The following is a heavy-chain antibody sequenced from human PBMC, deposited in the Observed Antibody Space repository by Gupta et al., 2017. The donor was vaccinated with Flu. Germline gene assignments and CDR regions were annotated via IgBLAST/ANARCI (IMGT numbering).Heavy chain of an antibody. CDR1: SSYG. J-gene: IGHJ3*02. D-gene: IGHD1-26*01. CDR2: IWYDGSNK. V-gene: IGHV3-33*01. CDR3: ARPPGSWELDNAFDI. Sequence: SSYGMHWVRQAPGKGLEWVAVIWYDGSNKYYADSVKGRFTISRDNSKNTLYLQMNSLRAEDTAVYYCARPPGSWELDNAFDIWGQGTMVTVSS.